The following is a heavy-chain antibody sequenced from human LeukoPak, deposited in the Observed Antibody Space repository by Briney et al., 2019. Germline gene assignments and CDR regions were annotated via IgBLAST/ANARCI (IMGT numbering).Heavy chain of an antibody. D-gene: IGHD3-3*02. V-gene: IGHV4-59*01. CDR2: MYYSGST. Sequence: PSETLSLTCTVSGGSMSRYYWSWIRQPPGKELEWIGYMYYSGSTKYNPSLKSRVTISVDTSKNQFSLKLSSVTAADTAVYYCARSSTGSYFDYWGQGTLVTVSS. J-gene: IGHJ4*02. CDR3: ARSSTGSYFDY. CDR1: GGSMSRYY.